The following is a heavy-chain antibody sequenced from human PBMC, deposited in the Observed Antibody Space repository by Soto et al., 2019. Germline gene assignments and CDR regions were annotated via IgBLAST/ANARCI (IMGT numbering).Heavy chain of an antibody. Sequence: QLQLQESGPGLVKPSETLSLTCTVSGGSISSSSYYWGWIRQPPGKGLEWIGSIYYSGSTYYNPSLKSRVTISVDTSKNQFSLKLSSVTAADTAVYYCARQPYCSSTSCYPYSNWCDPWGQGTLVTVSS. J-gene: IGHJ5*02. D-gene: IGHD2-2*01. CDR1: GGSISSSSYY. CDR3: ARQPYCSSTSCYPYSNWCDP. CDR2: IYYSGST. V-gene: IGHV4-39*01.